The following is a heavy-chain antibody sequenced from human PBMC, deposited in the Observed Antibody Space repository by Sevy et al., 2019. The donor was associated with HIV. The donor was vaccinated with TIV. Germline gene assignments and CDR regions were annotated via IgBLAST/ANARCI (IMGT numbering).Heavy chain of an antibody. V-gene: IGHV6-1*01. CDR2: TYYRSKWYN. D-gene: IGHD3-10*01. CDR1: GDSVSSNSAA. J-gene: IGHJ6*03. Sequence: SQTLSLTCAISGDSVSSNSAAWNWIRQSPSRGPEWLGRTYYRSKWYNDYAVSVKSRITINPDTSKNQFSLQLNSVTPEDTAVYYCARSTYYYGSGSYWDYYYYMDVWGKGTTVTVSS. CDR3: ARSTYYYGSGSYWDYYYYMDV.